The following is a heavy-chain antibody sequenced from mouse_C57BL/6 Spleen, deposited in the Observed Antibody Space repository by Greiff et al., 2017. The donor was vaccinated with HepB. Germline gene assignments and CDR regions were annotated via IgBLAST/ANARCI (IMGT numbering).Heavy chain of an antibody. V-gene: IGHV1-69*01. CDR1: GYTFTSYW. J-gene: IGHJ2*01. Sequence: VQLQQPGAELVMPGASVKLSCKASGYTFTSYWMHWVKQRPGQGLEWIGEIDPSDSYTNYNQKFKGKSTLTVDKSSSTAYMQLSSLTSEDSAVYYCARKGDWDDYWGQGTTLTVSS. D-gene: IGHD4-1*01. CDR3: ARKGDWDDY. CDR2: IDPSDSYT.